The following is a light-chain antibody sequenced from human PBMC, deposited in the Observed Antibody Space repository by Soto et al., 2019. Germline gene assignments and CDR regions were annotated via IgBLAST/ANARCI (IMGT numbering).Light chain of an antibody. V-gene: IGLV2-14*03. J-gene: IGLJ2*01. CDR2: DVT. CDR3: SSYGASSTL. CDR1: SSDIGGYNY. Sequence: QSALTQPASVSGSPGQSITISCTGSSSDIGGYNYVSWYQQHSGKAPKLLIYDVTYRPPGISDRFSGSKSGTTASLTISGLEHDDEADYYCSSYGASSTLFGGGTKLTVL.